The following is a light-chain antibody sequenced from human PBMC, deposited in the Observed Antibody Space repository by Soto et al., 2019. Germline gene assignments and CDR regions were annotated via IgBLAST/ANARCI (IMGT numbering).Light chain of an antibody. J-gene: IGKJ2*01. Sequence: EIVLTQSPGTLPLSPGERATLSCRASQSVSSNYLVWYQQKPGQAPRPLIYGASSRATGIPDRFSGSGSGTDFTLTTNRLEPEDFAVYYCQQYANSPFTFGQGTKLEIK. CDR1: QSVSSNY. CDR2: GAS. CDR3: QQYANSPFT. V-gene: IGKV3-20*01.